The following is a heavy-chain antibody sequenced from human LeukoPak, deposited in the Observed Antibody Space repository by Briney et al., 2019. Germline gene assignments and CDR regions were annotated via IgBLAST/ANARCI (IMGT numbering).Heavy chain of an antibody. CDR1: GYTFTSYG. J-gene: IGHJ4*02. CDR3: ASGIAAAGLPLGFDY. Sequence: ASVKVSCKASGYTFTSYGISWVRQAPGQGLEWMGWISAYNGNTNYAQKLQGRVTMTTDTSTSTAYMELRSLRSDDTAVYYCASGIAAAGLPLGFDYWGQGTLVTVSS. D-gene: IGHD6-13*01. V-gene: IGHV1-18*01. CDR2: ISAYNGNT.